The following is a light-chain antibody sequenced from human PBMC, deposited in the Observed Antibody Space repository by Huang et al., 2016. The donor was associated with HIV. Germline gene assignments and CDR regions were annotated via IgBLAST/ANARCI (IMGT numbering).Light chain of an antibody. CDR3: QQYSIWPYT. J-gene: IGKJ2*01. CDR1: QSLSNN. Sequence: EVVMTQSPATLSVSPGERATLSCRANQSLSNNLAWYRQKHGQAPRLLIYGASTRATDIPDRFSGSGSGTEFTLAIRSLQSEDFAVYYCQQYSIWPYTFGQGTKVEIK. CDR2: GAS. V-gene: IGKV3-15*01.